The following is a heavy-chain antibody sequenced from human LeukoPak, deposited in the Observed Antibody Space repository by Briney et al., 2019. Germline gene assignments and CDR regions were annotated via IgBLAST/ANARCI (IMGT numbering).Heavy chain of an antibody. D-gene: IGHD4-17*01. J-gene: IGHJ5*02. CDR3: ARDPTYGDYGNWFDP. Sequence: GGSLRLSCAASGFTFSSYSMNWVRQAPGKGLEWVSSISSSSYIYYADSVKGRFTISRDNAKNSLYLQMNSLRAEDTAVYYCARDPTYGDYGNWFDPWGQGTLVTVSS. CDR2: ISSSSYI. V-gene: IGHV3-21*01. CDR1: GFTFSSYS.